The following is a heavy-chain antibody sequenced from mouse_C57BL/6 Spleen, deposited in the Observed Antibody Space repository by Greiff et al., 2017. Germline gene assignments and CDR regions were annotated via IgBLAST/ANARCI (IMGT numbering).Heavy chain of an antibody. J-gene: IGHJ1*03. CDR2: ISYSGST. CDR3: ARGYDYDEYIDV. D-gene: IGHD2-4*01. Sequence: EVQLQQSGPGMVKPSQSLSLTCTVTGYSITSGYDWHWIRHFPGNKLEWMGYISYSGSTNYNPSLKSRISITHDTSKNHFFLKLNSVTTEDTATYYCARGYDYDEYIDVWGTGTTVTVSS. CDR1: GYSITSGYD. V-gene: IGHV3-1*01.